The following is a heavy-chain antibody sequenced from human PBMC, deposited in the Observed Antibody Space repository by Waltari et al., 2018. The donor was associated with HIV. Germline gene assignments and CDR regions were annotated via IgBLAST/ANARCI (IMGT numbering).Heavy chain of an antibody. CDR1: GYSFTSYW. J-gene: IGHJ4*01. V-gene: IGHV5-51*01. CDR3: ARQPNHYDFESSDYFYFDF. D-gene: IGHD3-22*01. CDR2: TVPGGFES. Sequence: EVQLVQSGEEVKKPGESLTISCQGSGYSFTSYWIAWVRLMPGKGLDYMRMTVPGGFESKYSPPFQAQVTISADKSTNTAFLRWSNLKASDTAIYYCARQPNHYDFESSDYFYFDFWGQGTQVTVSS.